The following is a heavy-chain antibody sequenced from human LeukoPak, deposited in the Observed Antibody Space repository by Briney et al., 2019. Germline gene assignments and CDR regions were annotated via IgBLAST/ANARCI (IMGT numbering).Heavy chain of an antibody. V-gene: IGHV2-5*02. CDR1: GFSLRTSEVG. J-gene: IGHJ4*02. Sequence: SGPTLVKPTQTLTLTCTFSGFSLRTSEVGVGWIRQPPGKALEWLALIYWDDDKRYSPSLKSRLTITKDTSKNQVVLTMTNMDPVDTATYYCAHTSSSWNKFDYWGQGTLVAVSS. CDR2: IYWDDDK. CDR3: AHTSSSWNKFDY. D-gene: IGHD6-13*01.